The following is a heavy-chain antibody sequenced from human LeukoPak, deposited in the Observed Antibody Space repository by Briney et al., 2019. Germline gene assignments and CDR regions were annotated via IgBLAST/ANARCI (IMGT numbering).Heavy chain of an antibody. J-gene: IGHJ4*02. CDR1: GGSISSYY. CDR3: ARPAAAGTRGFDY. Sequence: SETLSLTCTVSGGSISSYYWSWIRQPPGKGLEWIGEINHSGSTNYNPSLKSRVTISVDTSKNQFSLKLSSVTAADTAVYYCARPAAAGTRGFDYWGQGTLVTVSS. V-gene: IGHV4-34*01. CDR2: INHSGST. D-gene: IGHD6-13*01.